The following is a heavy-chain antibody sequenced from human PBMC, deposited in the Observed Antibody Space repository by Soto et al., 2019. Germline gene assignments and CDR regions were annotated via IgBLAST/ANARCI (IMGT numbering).Heavy chain of an antibody. CDR2: ISGSGGST. J-gene: IGHJ6*02. CDR3: AKAALFGGSGDYYYYGMDV. CDR1: GFTFSSYA. V-gene: IGHV3-23*01. Sequence: GGSLRLSCAASGFTFSSYAMSWVRQAPGKGLEWVSAISGSGGSTYYADSVKGRFTISRDNSKNTLYLQMNSLRAEDTAVYYCAKAALFGGSGDYYYYGMDVWGQGTTVTVSS. D-gene: IGHD3-16*01.